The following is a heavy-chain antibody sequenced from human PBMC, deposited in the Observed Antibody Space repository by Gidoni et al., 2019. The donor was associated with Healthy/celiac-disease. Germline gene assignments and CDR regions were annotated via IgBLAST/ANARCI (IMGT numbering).Heavy chain of an antibody. D-gene: IGHD4-4*01. Sequence: QVQLQESGPGLVKPSETLSLTCTVSGGSISSYYWSWIRQPPGKGLEWIGYIYYSGSTNYNPSLKSRVTISVDTSKNQFSLKLSSVTAADTAVYYCARHVYDYTFDYWGQGTLVTVSS. V-gene: IGHV4-59*08. CDR1: GGSISSYY. CDR2: IYYSGST. CDR3: ARHVYDYTFDY. J-gene: IGHJ4*02.